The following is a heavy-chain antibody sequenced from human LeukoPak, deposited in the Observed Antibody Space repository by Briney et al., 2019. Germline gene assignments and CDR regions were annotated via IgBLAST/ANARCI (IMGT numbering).Heavy chain of an antibody. CDR1: GFTFSSYA. V-gene: IGHV3-64*01. J-gene: IGHJ4*02. CDR3: ARDNRVIGRTLRYYFDY. D-gene: IGHD3-10*01. Sequence: GGSLRLSCAASGFTFSSYAMHWVRQAPGKGLEYVSAISSNGGSTYYANSVKGRFTISRDNSKNTLYLQMGSLRAEDMAVYYCARDNRVIGRTLRYYFDYWGQGTLVTVSS. CDR2: ISSNGGST.